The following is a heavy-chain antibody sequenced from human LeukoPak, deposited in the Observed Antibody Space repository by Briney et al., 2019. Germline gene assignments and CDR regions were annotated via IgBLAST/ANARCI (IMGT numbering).Heavy chain of an antibody. CDR2: INPSGGST. V-gene: IGHV1-46*01. CDR3: AKDDGGSYYIYYYYMDV. D-gene: IGHD1-26*01. J-gene: IGHJ6*03. Sequence: ASVKVSCKASGYTFTSYYMHWVRQAPEQGLEWMGIINPSGGSTSYAQKFQGRVTMTRDTSTSTVYMELSSLRAEDTAVYYCAKDDGGSYYIYYYYMDVWGKGTTVTISS. CDR1: GYTFTSYY.